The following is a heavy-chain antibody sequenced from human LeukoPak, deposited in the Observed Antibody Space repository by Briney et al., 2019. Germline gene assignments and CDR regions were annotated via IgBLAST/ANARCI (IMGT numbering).Heavy chain of an antibody. CDR1: GFTFSDYD. CDR3: GRAFPPLRTSSAGDL. J-gene: IGHJ4*02. Sequence: GGSLRLSCSASGFTFSDYDMNWVRQAPGKGLEWVSSISGLSSYTYYGESVKGRFSISRDNAKNSLYLQMNSLGAEDTATYYCGRAFPPLRTSSAGDLWGQGILVTVSP. CDR2: ISGLSSYT. V-gene: IGHV3-21*01. D-gene: IGHD3-16*01.